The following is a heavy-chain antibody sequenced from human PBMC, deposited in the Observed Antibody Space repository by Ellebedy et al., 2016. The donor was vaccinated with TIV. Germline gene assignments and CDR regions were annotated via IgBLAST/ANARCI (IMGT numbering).Heavy chain of an antibody. D-gene: IGHD2-2*01. V-gene: IGHV3-7*03. CDR2: IKRDGSEK. J-gene: IGHJ1*01. CDR3: ATTCSSTTCSLNQH. Sequence: GESLKISXAASGFTFSSYSMNWVRQAPGKGLEWVANIKRDGSEKYYVDSVKGRFTISTDNAKNSLYLQMNSLRVEDTAVYYCATTCSSTTCSLNQHWGQGTLVTVSS. CDR1: GFTFSSYS.